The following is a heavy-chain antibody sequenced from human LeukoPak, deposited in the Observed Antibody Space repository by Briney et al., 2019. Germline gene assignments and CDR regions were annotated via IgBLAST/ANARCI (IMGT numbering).Heavy chain of an antibody. V-gene: IGHV4-59*02. Sequence: PSETLSLTCTVSGGSVSSYYWSWIRQPPGKGLEWIGYIYYSGGTNYNPSPKSRVTISVDTSKNQFSLKLNSITTADTAVYYCARVRLSGTYLDAFDIWGQGTMVTVSS. CDR1: GGSVSSYY. CDR2: IYYSGGT. J-gene: IGHJ3*02. CDR3: ARVRLSGTYLDAFDI. D-gene: IGHD1-26*01.